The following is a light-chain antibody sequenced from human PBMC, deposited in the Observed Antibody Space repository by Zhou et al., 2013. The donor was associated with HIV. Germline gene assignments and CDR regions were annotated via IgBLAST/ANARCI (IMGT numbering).Light chain of an antibody. V-gene: IGKV3-20*01. CDR2: RAS. Sequence: RLLVYRASTKASGISSRFTGSGSGTEFTLTIRAVDPADSAIYYCHHFSGTPPWTFGQGTRLEIK. CDR3: HHFSGTPPWT. J-gene: IGKJ1*01.